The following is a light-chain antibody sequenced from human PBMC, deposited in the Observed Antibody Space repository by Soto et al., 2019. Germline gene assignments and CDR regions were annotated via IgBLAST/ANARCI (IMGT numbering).Light chain of an antibody. V-gene: IGKV3-15*01. CDR2: EAS. CDR1: QTAYKN. CDR3: QEYNRWPPEFI. Sequence: ELVMTQSPASLSASPGETVTLSCRATQTAYKNSAWYQQKPGQAPRLLIFEASTRATGLPARFSGSGSGTEFTRTISSLQSEDSAIYYCQEYNRWPPEFIFGPGTRLEIK. J-gene: IGKJ2*01.